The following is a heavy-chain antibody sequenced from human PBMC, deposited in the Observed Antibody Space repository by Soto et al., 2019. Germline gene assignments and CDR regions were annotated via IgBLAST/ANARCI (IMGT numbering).Heavy chain of an antibody. J-gene: IGHJ4*02. D-gene: IGHD3-22*01. CDR2: IDPSDSQT. V-gene: IGHV5-10-1*01. CDR1: GYSFAGYW. CDR3: ARQIYDSDTGPNFQYYFES. Sequence: GESLKISCKGSGYSFAGYWITWVRQKPGIGLEWMGRIDPSDSQTYYSPSFRGHVTISVTKSITTVFLQWSSLRASDTAMYYCARQIYDSDTGPNFQYYFESWGQGTPVTVSS.